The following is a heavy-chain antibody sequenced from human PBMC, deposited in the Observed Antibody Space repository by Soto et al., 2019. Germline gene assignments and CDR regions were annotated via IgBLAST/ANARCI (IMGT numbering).Heavy chain of an antibody. CDR2: ISTSGRTI. J-gene: IGHJ5*02. D-gene: IGHD3-16*01. CDR3: ARQPAHVYEASPKWFDP. V-gene: IGHV3-48*03. Sequence: EVLLVESGGGLVQPGGSLRLSCTASGFTFSSYEMNWVRQAPGKGLEWISYISTSGRTIFDAGSVKGRFTISRDNTRNPLFLQMDSLRPEDTAVYYCARQPAHVYEASPKWFDPWGQGTLVIVSS. CDR1: GFTFSSYE.